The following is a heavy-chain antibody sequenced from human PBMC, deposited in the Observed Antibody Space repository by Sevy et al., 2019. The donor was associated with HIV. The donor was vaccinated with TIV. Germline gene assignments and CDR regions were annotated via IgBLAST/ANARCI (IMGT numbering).Heavy chain of an antibody. CDR1: GFTFSSYA. Sequence: GGSLRLSCAASGFTFSSYAMSWVRQAPGKGLEWVSAISGSGGSTYYADSVKGRFTISRDNSKNKLYLQMNGLRAEDTAVYYWARRAGGSWTFDYWGQGTLVTVSS. J-gene: IGHJ4*02. CDR3: ARRAGGSWTFDY. D-gene: IGHD1-26*01. CDR2: ISGSGGST. V-gene: IGHV3-23*01.